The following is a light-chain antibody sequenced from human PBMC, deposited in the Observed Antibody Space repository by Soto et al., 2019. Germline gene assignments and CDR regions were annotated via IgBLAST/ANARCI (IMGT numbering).Light chain of an antibody. V-gene: IGLV2-14*01. Sequence: QSALTQPASVSGSPGQSITISCTGTSSDVGGYNYVSWYQEHPGKAPKLMIYEVTSRPSGVSDRFSGSKSGNTASLTISGLQAEDEADYYCSSYTGSNTLVFGGGTKLTV. CDR1: SSDVGGYNY. CDR2: EVT. CDR3: SSYTGSNTLV. J-gene: IGLJ2*01.